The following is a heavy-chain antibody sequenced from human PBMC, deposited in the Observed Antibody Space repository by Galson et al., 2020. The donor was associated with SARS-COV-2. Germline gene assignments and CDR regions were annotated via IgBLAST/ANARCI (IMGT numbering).Heavy chain of an antibody. CDR1: GFTFSSYA. D-gene: IGHD1-26*01. Sequence: GGSLRLSCAASGFTFSSYAMHWVRQAPGKGLEWVAVISYDGSNKYYADSVKGRFTISRDNSKNTLYLQMNSLRAEDTAVYYCARAGSGSYSDWFNPWGQGTLVTVSS. CDR3: ARAGSGSYSDWFNP. V-gene: IGHV3-30-3*01. J-gene: IGHJ5*02. CDR2: ISYDGSNK.